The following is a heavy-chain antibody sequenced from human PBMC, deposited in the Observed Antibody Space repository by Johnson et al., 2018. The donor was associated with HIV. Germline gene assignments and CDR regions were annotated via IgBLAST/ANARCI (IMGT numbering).Heavy chain of an antibody. Sequence: VQLVESGGGLVQPGGSLRLSCAASGFTFSSYWMSWVRQAPGKGLEWVANIKQDGSEKYYVDSVKGRFTISRDNAKNSLYLQMNSLRAEDTAVYYCARPLLVWLGETYGAFDIWGQGTMVTVAS. D-gene: IGHD3-10*01. V-gene: IGHV3-7*01. CDR3: ARPLLVWLGETYGAFDI. CDR2: IKQDGSEK. CDR1: GFTFSSYW. J-gene: IGHJ3*02.